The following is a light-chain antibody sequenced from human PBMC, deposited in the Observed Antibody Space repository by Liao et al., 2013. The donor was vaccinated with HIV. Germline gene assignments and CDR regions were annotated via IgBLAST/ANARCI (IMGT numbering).Light chain of an antibody. V-gene: IGLV3-21*01. CDR3: QVWDSSSDHYV. CDR2: RDS. CDR1: SVGSET. J-gene: IGLJ1*01. Sequence: SDVLTQPPSVSVARGKTARIICGGDSVGSETVHWYQQKAGQAPVLLINRDSDRPSGIPERFSGSNSGNTATLTISRVEAGDEADYYCQVWDSSSDHYVFGTGTKVTVL.